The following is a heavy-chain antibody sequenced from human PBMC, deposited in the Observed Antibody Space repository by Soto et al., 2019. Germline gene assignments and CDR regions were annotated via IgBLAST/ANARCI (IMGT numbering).Heavy chain of an antibody. CDR2: ISAYNGNT. D-gene: IGHD5-18*01. V-gene: IGHV1-18*01. J-gene: IGHJ4*02. Sequence: QVQLVQSGAEVKKPGASVKVSCKASGYTFTSYGISWVRQAPGQGLEWMGWISAYNGNTNYAQKHQGRVTMTTDTSTSTAYMEVRSLRSDDTAVYYCASSLLVGYGLEGESDWGQGTLVSVSS. CDR1: GYTFTSYG. CDR3: ASSLLVGYGLEGESD.